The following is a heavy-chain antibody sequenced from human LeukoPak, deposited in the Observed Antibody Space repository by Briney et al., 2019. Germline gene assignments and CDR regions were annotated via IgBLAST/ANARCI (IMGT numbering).Heavy chain of an antibody. CDR1: GFTFSRFG. V-gene: IGHV3-30*02. J-gene: IGHJ5*02. CDR2: IQYDESLK. D-gene: IGHD3-10*01. CDR3: SKDKGVVGSSDA. Sequence: GGSLRLSCEAAGFTFSRFGMNWARQAPGKGLEWVAFIQYDESLKCYLGSVKGRFATSRDNSKNTVYLQMNSLRVEDTAVYYCSKDKGVVGSSDACGQGTLVTVSS.